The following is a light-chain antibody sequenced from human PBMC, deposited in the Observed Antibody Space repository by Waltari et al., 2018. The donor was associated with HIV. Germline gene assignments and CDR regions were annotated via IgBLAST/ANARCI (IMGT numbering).Light chain of an antibody. CDR1: SSHTGNNI. Sequence: QSVLTQPHSVSATPGPRVSIPCSGSSSHTGNNIVTWYQRLPGTAPKLIIYGNDQRPSGVPDRFSGSKSGTSASLAISGLQSEDEADYYCATWDDSLNGPLFGGGTKLTVL. V-gene: IGLV1-44*01. CDR3: ATWDDSLNGPL. J-gene: IGLJ2*01. CDR2: GND.